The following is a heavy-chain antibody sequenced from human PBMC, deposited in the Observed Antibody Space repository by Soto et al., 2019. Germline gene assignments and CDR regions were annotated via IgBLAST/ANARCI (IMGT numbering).Heavy chain of an antibody. J-gene: IGHJ5*02. CDR3: ASSGYSGYFA. CDR2: ISGSGST. Sequence: PSETLSLTCSVSDGSMSGYYWCWIRQPAGKGLEWIGRISGSGSTNYNPSLKSRVTMSVDTSKGQFSLNLRSVTAADTAVYYCASSGYSGYFAWGQGTLVTVSS. V-gene: IGHV4-4*07. D-gene: IGHD5-12*01. CDR1: DGSMSGYY.